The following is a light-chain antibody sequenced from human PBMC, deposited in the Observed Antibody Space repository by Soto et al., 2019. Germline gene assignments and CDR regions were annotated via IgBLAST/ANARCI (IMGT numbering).Light chain of an antibody. CDR3: QQRNSWPLP. V-gene: IGKV3-11*01. J-gene: IGKJ4*01. Sequence: EIVLTQSPATLSLSPGERATLSCRASQSVRSYLAWYQKKPCQSPMLLIYDASNRATDVPARFSGSGSGTDFTLTISSLAPEDFALYYCQQRNSWPLPFGGGTKVEIK. CDR1: QSVRSY. CDR2: DAS.